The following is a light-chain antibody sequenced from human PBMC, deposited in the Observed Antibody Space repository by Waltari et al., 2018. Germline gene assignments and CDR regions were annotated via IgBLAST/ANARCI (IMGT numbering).Light chain of an antibody. V-gene: IGKV3-15*01. CDR2: GAS. CDR1: QSVSSN. CDR3: QQYNNWPPDT. Sequence: EIVMTQSPATLSVSPGERATLSCRASQSVSSNLAWDQQKPGQAPRLLIYGASTRATGIPARFSCSGSGTEFTLTISSLQSEDFAVYYCQQYNNWPPDTFGGGTKVEIK. J-gene: IGKJ4*01.